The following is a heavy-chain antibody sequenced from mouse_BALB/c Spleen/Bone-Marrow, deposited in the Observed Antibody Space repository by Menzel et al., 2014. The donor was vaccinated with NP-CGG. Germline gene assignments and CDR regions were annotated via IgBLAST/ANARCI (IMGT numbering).Heavy chain of an antibody. CDR1: GYIFTDYV. V-gene: IGHV1-83*01. J-gene: IGHJ3*01. CDR2: IYPESGST. CDR3: ARGPWFTY. Sequence: LQQPGPELVKPGASVKMSCKASGYIFTDYVMIWGKKRGGKGLEWIGEIYPESGSTYYNEKFKGKATLTADKSSNTVYMQLSSLTSEDSAVYFCARGPWFTYWGQGTLVTVSA.